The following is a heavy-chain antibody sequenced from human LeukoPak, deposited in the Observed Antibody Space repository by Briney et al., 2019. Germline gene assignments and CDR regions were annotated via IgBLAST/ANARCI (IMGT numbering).Heavy chain of an antibody. CDR2: IDHSGST. D-gene: IGHD3-3*01. CDR1: GYSISSGYS. Sequence: PSETLSLTCSVSGYSISSGYSWGWIRQPPGKGLEWIGSIDHSGSTSYNPSLKSRVTISLDTSKNQFSLKWSSVTAADTAVYYCARDFSGVAVVWGAFDMWGQGTLLTVSS. J-gene: IGHJ3*02. CDR3: ARDFSGVAVVWGAFDM. V-gene: IGHV4-38-2*02.